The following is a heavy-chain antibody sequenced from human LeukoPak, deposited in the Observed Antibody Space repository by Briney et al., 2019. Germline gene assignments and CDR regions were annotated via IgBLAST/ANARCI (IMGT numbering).Heavy chain of an antibody. CDR2: ISSSSSYI. D-gene: IGHD2-21*01. CDR3: ARAPFEYWGGDCYSDMDV. CDR1: GFTFSSYS. J-gene: IGHJ6*03. V-gene: IGHV3-21*01. Sequence: GGSLRLSCAASGFTFSSYSMNWVRQAPGKGLEWVSSISSSSSYIYYADSVKGRFTISRDNAKNSLYLQMNSQRAEDTAVYYCARAPFEYWGGDCYSDMDVGGKGTTVTVSS.